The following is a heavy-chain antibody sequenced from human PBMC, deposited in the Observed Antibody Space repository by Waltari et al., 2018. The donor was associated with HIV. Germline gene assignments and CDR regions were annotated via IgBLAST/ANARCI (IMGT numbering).Heavy chain of an antibody. CDR2: IGSISSYI. CDR3: ARDFPDGYSSRFDY. V-gene: IGHV3-21*01. Sequence: EVQLVESGGGLVKHGGSLRLSCVASGFSFRSYSLNWVRQAPGQGLEWVSSIGSISSYIDDADSMKGRFTISRDNAKNSLYLQMNSLRAEDTAMYYCARDFPDGYSSRFDYWGQGTPVTVSS. J-gene: IGHJ4*02. D-gene: IGHD4-4*01. CDR1: GFSFRSYS.